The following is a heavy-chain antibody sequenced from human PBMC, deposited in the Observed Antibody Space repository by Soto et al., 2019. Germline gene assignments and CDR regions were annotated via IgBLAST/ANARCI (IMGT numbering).Heavy chain of an antibody. Sequence: SETLSLTCTVSGGSISSYYWSWIRQPPGKGLEWIGYIYYSGNTNYNPSLKSRVTISVDTSKNQFSLKLSSVTAADTAVYYCARLVSGYQGNYYYYYMDVWGKGTTVTVSS. D-gene: IGHD3-22*01. J-gene: IGHJ6*03. CDR1: GGSISSYY. CDR3: ARLVSGYQGNYYYYYMDV. CDR2: IYYSGNT. V-gene: IGHV4-59*08.